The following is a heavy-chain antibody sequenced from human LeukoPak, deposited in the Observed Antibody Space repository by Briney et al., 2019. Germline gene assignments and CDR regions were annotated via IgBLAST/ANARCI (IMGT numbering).Heavy chain of an antibody. CDR2: INSDGSST. CDR1: GFTFSSNW. D-gene: IGHD2-2*03. J-gene: IGHJ1*01. V-gene: IGHV3-74*01. CDR3: AGTPGYCSSSSCYEYFQH. Sequence: GGSLRLSCAASGFTFSSNWMHWVRQAPGKGLVWVSRINSDGSSTSYADSVKGRFTIARDNAKNTLYLQMNSLRVEDTAVYYCAGTPGYCSSSSCYEYFQHWGQGTPATVSS.